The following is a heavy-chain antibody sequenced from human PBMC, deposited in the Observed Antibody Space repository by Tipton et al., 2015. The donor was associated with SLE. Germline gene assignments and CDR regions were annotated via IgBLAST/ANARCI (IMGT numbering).Heavy chain of an antibody. CDR3: ARGDSSSWYQSRATWMDV. Sequence: QLVQSGAEVKKPGSSVKVSCKASGGTFSSYAISWVRQAPGQGLEWMGGIIPIFGTANYAQKFQGRVTITTDESTSTAYMELSSLRSEDTAVYYCARGDSSSWYQSRATWMDVWGQGTTVTVSS. CDR1: GGTFSSYA. D-gene: IGHD6-13*01. J-gene: IGHJ6*02. V-gene: IGHV1-69*05. CDR2: IIPIFGTA.